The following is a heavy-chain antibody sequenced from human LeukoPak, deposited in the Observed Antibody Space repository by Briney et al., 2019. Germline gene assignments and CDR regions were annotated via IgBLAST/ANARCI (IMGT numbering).Heavy chain of an antibody. CDR2: ITNSGSHI. CDR1: GFTFSSYS. D-gene: IGHD6-13*01. J-gene: IGHJ4*02. V-gene: IGHV3-21*01. Sequence: GGSLRLSCVVSGFTFSSYSRNWVRQAPGKGLESVSSITNSGSHIYYADSVKGRFTISRDNAKNSLYLQMSSLRAEDTAVYYCARDYTYSSSWYGDYWGQGTLVTVSS. CDR3: ARDYTYSSSWYGDY.